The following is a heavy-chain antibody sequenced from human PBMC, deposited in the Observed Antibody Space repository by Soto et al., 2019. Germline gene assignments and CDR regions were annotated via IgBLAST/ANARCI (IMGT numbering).Heavy chain of an antibody. V-gene: IGHV4-59*01. J-gene: IGHJ6*03. Sequence: SETLSLTCTVSGGSISSYYWSWIRQPPGKGLEWIGYIYYSGSTNYNPSLKSRVTISVDTSKTQFSLKLSSVTAADTAVYYCARDGGRFGGLNYYYMDVWGKGTTVTVSS. CDR2: IYYSGST. D-gene: IGHD3-10*01. CDR1: GGSISSYY. CDR3: ARDGGRFGGLNYYYMDV.